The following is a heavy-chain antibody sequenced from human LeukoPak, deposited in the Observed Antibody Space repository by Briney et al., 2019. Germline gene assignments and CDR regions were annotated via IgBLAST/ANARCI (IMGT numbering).Heavy chain of an antibody. V-gene: IGHV4-59*11. J-gene: IGHJ6*02. CDR3: ARERDGMDV. CDR2: IYYSGST. Sequence: PWETLSLTCTASGCSISTHYWSWTRQPPGKGLEWIWYIYYSGSTNYNPSLTSRVTISVDTSKNQFSLKLSSVTDADTAVYYCARERDGMDVWGQGTTVTVSS. CDR1: GCSISTHY.